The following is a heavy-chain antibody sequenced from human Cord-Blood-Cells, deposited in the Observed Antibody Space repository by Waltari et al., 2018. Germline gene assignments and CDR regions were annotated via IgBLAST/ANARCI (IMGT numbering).Heavy chain of an antibody. D-gene: IGHD3-3*01. CDR3: ARVGYDFWSGYYTGDY. V-gene: IGHV1-3*01. Sequence: QVQLVQSGAEVKKPGASVKVSCKASGYTFTSYAMHWVRQAPGQRLEWMGWINAGNGNTKYSQKFQGRVTITRDTSASTAYMELSSLRSEDTAVYYCARVGYDFWSGYYTGDYWGQGTLVTVSS. CDR2: INAGNGNT. J-gene: IGHJ4*02. CDR1: GYTFTSYA.